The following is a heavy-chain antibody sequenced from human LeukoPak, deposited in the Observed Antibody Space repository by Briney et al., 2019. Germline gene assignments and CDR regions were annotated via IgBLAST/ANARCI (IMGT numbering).Heavy chain of an antibody. CDR1: GFTFSSYA. Sequence: PGGSLRLSCAASGFTFSSYAMHWVRQAPGKGLEWVAVISYDGSNKYYADSVKGRFTISRDNSKNTLYLQMNSLRAEDTAVYYCASPYYDFWSGYYISTYYYGMDVWGQGTTVTVSS. J-gene: IGHJ6*02. CDR2: ISYDGSNK. D-gene: IGHD3-3*01. V-gene: IGHV3-30*04. CDR3: ASPYYDFWSGYYISTYYYGMDV.